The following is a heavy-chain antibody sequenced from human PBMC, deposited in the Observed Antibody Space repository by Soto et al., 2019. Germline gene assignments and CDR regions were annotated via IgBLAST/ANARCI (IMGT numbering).Heavy chain of an antibody. J-gene: IGHJ6*02. Sequence: QVQLVQSGAEVKKPGSSVKVSCKASGGTFSSYAITWVRQAPGQGLEWMGGIIPIFGTANYAQKFQGRVTIPADESTSRPYMELSSLRSEDTAVYYCASRDGGNCGSYYYYGMDVWGQGTTVTVSS. CDR1: GGTFSSYA. D-gene: IGHD2-15*01. CDR2: IIPIFGTA. CDR3: ASRDGGNCGSYYYYGMDV. V-gene: IGHV1-69*12.